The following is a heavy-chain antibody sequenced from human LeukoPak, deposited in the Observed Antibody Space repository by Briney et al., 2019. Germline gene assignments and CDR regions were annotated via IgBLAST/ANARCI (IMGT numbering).Heavy chain of an antibody. J-gene: IGHJ4*02. V-gene: IGHV3-21*01. CDR1: GFTFSSYS. CDR3: VQGTRRGAITMVRGVIGKSYYFDS. CDR2: ISSSSSYI. D-gene: IGHD3-10*01. Sequence: GGSLRLSCAAPGFTFSSYSMNWVRQAPGKGLEWVSSISSSSSYIYYADSVKGRFTISRDNSKNTLYLQMNSLRAADTALYYCVQGTRRGAITMVRGVIGKSYYFDSWGQGTLVTVSS.